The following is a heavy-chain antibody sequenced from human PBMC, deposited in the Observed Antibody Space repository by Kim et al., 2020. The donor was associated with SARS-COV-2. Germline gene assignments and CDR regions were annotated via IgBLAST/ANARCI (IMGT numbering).Heavy chain of an antibody. D-gene: IGHD3-16*01. CDR3: ENQGCSIRGGVFDY. Sequence: GGSLRLSCLVSGVTFTNLAMSWVRQAPGKGLEWVSGISGYVDNTIYADSVKGRFSISRDNSKNTVYPQMNNLRTEDTAVYYCENQGCSIRGGVFDYWGQGIMVTVSS. CDR2: ISGYVDNT. V-gene: IGHV3-23*01. CDR1: GVTFTNLA. J-gene: IGHJ4*02.